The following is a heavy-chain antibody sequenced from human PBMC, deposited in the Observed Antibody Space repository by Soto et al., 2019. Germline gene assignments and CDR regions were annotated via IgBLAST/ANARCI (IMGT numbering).Heavy chain of an antibody. CDR2: VNPSGGHT. J-gene: IGHJ4*02. CDR3: ARGGHVVVVTAALDY. D-gene: IGHD2-21*02. V-gene: IGHV1-46*01. CDR1: GDTFTDYY. Sequence: QVQLVQSGAEVKKPGASVKVSCKASGDTFTDYYIHWVRQAPGQGLEWMGTVNPSGGHTTYAQHFLGRRTITRDTSTSTLDMELTSLTSEDTSVYYCARGGHVVVVTAALDYWGQGTLVTVSS.